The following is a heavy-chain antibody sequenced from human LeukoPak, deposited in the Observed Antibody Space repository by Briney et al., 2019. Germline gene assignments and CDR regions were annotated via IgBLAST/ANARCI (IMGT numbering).Heavy chain of an antibody. V-gene: IGHV3-30*03. CDR1: GFTFSSYG. CDR2: ISYDGSNK. J-gene: IGHJ4*02. CDR3: ASQNELEPLDY. Sequence: PGRSLRLSCAASGFTFSSYGMHWVRQAPGKGLEWVAVISYDGSNKYYADSVKGRFTISRDNSKNTLYLQMNSLRAEDTAVYYCASQNELEPLDYWGQGTLVTVSS. D-gene: IGHD1-1*01.